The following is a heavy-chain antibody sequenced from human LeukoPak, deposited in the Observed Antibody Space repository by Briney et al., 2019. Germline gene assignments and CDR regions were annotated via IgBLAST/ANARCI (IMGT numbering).Heavy chain of an antibody. CDR3: ARDGSLCSSTSCYTGLDY. D-gene: IGHD2-2*02. V-gene: IGHV4-61*01. J-gene: IGHJ4*02. CDR2: IYYSGST. Sequence: SETLSLTCTVSGDSVSSGSYYWRWIRQPPGKGLEWIGYIYYSGSTDYNPSLKSRVTISVDTSKNQFSLKLSSVTAADTAVYYCARDGSLCSSTSCYTGLDYWGQGTLVTVSS. CDR1: GDSVSSGSYY.